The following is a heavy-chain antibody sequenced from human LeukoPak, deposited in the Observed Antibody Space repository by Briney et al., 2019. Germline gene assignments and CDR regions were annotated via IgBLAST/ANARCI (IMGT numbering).Heavy chain of an antibody. V-gene: IGHV4-59*08. J-gene: IGHJ6*02. CDR2: IYYSGST. CDR1: GGSISSYA. D-gene: IGHD2-21*01. Sequence: SETLSLTCTVSGGSISSYAWSWIRQPPGKGLEWIGYIYYSGSTNFNPSLKSRVSISEDTSKNQFSLKLSSVTAADTAVYYCAKHVSYCGGDCYYYGMDVWGQGTTVTVSS. CDR3: AKHVSYCGGDCYYYGMDV.